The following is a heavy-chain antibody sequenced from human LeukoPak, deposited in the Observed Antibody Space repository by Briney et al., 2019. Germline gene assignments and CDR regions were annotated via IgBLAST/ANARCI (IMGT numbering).Heavy chain of an antibody. D-gene: IGHD6-13*01. CDR1: GYTFTGYD. CDR3: ARGEYSSSWYPFDN. V-gene: IGHV1-8*01. Sequence: GASVKVSCKTSGYTFTGYDINWVRQPPVQGLEWMGWMKSNSGDTHFAQKFQGRVTMTRNTSISTAFMELSSLRSEDTAVYYCARGEYSSSWYPFDNWGQGSLVTVSS. J-gene: IGHJ4*02. CDR2: MKSNSGDT.